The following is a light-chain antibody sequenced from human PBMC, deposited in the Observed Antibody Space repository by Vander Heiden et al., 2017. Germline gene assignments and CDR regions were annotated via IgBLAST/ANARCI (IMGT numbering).Light chain of an antibody. J-gene: IGLJ3*02. V-gene: IGLV1-47*01. CDR2: RNN. Sequence: QSVLTPPPSASGTPGQRVTISCSGSSSNIGSNYVYWYQQLPGTAPKLLIYRNNQRPSGVPDRFAGSKSGTADCLAIRGLRSEDEADYYCAAWDDSLSGWVFGGGTKLTVL. CDR3: AAWDDSLSGWV. CDR1: SSNIGSNY.